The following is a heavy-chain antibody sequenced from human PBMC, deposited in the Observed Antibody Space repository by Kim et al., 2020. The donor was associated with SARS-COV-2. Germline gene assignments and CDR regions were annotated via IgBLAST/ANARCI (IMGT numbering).Heavy chain of an antibody. CDR3: ARSSIPGYYYYYYMDV. J-gene: IGHJ6*03. V-gene: IGHV4-59*01. CDR2: IYYSGST. Sequence: SETLSLTCTVSGGSISSYYWSWIRQPPGKGLEWIGYIYYSGSTNYNPSLKSRVTISVDTSKNQFSLKLSSVTAADTAVYYCARSSIPGYYYYYYMDVWGKGTTVTVSS. D-gene: IGHD3-10*01. CDR1: GGSISSYY.